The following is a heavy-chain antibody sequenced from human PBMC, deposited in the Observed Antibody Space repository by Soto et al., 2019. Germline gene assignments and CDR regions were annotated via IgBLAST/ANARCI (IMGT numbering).Heavy chain of an antibody. CDR2: LYWDDDE. D-gene: IGHD3-3*01. CDR3: AHRPRVFTYFFDY. CDR1: GFSLSTRGVC. Sequence: QITLNESGPTLVKPTQTLTLTCTFSGFSLSTRGVCVGWIRQPPGKALERLALLYWDDDERYSPSLMSRLTLTKDTSKNQVFLTMTNVDPVDTATYYCAHRPRVFTYFFDYWGQGTLVTVSS. V-gene: IGHV2-5*02. J-gene: IGHJ4*02.